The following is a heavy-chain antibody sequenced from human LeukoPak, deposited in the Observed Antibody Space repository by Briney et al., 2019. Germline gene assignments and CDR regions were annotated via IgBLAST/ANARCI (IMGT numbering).Heavy chain of an antibody. V-gene: IGHV3-21*01. J-gene: IGHJ4*02. CDR1: GFSFSTYN. CDR2: ISSSSNYI. CDR3: ARRSPNYYFDY. Sequence: PGGSLRLSCAASGFSFSTYNINWVRQAPGKGLEWVSSISSSSNYIYYADSVKGRFTISRDNVENSLYLQMNSLRAEDTAVYYCARRSPNYYFDYWGQGTLATVSS.